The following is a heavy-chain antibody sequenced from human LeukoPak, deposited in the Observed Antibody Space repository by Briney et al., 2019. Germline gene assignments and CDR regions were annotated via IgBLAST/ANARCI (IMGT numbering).Heavy chain of an antibody. V-gene: IGHV3-74*01. CDR2: INGEGRST. CDR1: GLTFSTYC. J-gene: IGHJ3*02. D-gene: IGHD6-19*01. Sequence: GGSLRLSCAPSGLTFSTYCMHGVPHAPGKGLVWVSRINGEGRSTSHADSVKGRFTISRDNAKNTLYLQMNSLRAEDTAVYYCAREANSGDSSGDDAFDIWGQGTMVTVSS. CDR3: AREANSGDSSGDDAFDI.